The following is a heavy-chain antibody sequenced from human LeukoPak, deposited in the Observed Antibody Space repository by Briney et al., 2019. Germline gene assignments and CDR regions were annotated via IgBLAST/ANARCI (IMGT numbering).Heavy chain of an antibody. CDR2: ISAYNGNT. J-gene: IGHJ4*02. Sequence: ASVKVSCKASGYTFTSYGISWVRQAPGQGLEWMGWISAYNGNTNYAQKLQGRVTMTTDTYTSTAYMELRSLRSDDTAVYYCARDDWYYDSSGYRGDYWGQGTLVTVSS. D-gene: IGHD3-22*01. CDR1: GYTFTSYG. V-gene: IGHV1-18*01. CDR3: ARDDWYYDSSGYRGDY.